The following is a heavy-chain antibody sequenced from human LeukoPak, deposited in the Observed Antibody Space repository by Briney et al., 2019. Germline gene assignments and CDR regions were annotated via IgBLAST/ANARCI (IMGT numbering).Heavy chain of an antibody. CDR3: AKEGGYSSTWY. D-gene: IGHD6-13*01. CDR2: ISGSGDRK. J-gene: IGHJ4*02. CDR1: GFTFTISA. V-gene: IGHV3-23*01. Sequence: GGSLRLSCAASGFTFTISAMAWVRQAPGKGLEWVSGISGSGDRKDYADSVKGRVTISRDNRKNTLHLEMNSLRVEDTAVYYCAKEGGYSSTWYWGQGTLVTVSS.